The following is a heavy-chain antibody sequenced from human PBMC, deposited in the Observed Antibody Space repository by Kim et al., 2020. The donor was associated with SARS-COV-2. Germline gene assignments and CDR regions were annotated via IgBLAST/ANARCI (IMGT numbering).Heavy chain of an antibody. J-gene: IGHJ5*02. D-gene: IGHD6-13*01. Sequence: SETLSLTCTVSGGSISSYYWSWIRQPPGKGLEWIGYIYYSGRTNYNPSLKSRVTISVDTSKNQFSLKLSSVTAADTAVYYCARAAYSSSWYKFGVWFDPWGQGTLVTVT. CDR2: IYYSGRT. V-gene: IGHV4-59*01. CDR1: GGSISSYY. CDR3: ARAAYSSSWYKFGVWFDP.